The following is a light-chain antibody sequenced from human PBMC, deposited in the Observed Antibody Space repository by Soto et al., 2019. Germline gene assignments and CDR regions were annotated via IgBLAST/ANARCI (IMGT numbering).Light chain of an antibody. CDR2: DAS. CDR1: QSIGRW. CDR3: QQYYSYWT. V-gene: IGKV1-5*01. Sequence: DIQMTQSPSTLSASVGDTVPVTCRASQSIGRWLAWYQQNPGKAPKLLIFDASTLENGVPARFSGSRSGPEFSLTISSLQPDDFATYYCQQYYSYWTFGQGTKVDIK. J-gene: IGKJ1*01.